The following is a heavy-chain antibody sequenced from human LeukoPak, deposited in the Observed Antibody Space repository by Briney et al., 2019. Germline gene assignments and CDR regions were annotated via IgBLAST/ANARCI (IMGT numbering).Heavy chain of an antibody. CDR2: ISYDGSNK. D-gene: IGHD4-23*01. CDR3: AKDAENSS. J-gene: IGHJ4*02. CDR1: GFTFSSYG. V-gene: IGHV3-30*18. Sequence: SLRLSCAASGFTFSSYGMHWVRQAPGKGLEWVAVISYDGSNKYYADSVKSRFTISRDNSKTTLYLQMNSLRAEDTAVYYCAKDAENSSWGQRTLVTVSS.